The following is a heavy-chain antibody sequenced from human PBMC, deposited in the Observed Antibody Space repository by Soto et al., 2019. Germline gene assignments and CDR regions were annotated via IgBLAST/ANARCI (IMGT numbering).Heavy chain of an antibody. Sequence: SVKVSCKASGGTFSSYAISWVRQAPGQGLEWMGGIIPIFGTANYAQKFQGRVTITADESTSTAYMELSSLRPEDTAVYYCTKDKMYVSVAAAIVDLDNWGQGTLVTVSS. J-gene: IGHJ4*02. CDR3: TKDKMYVSVAAAIVDLDN. CDR1: GGTFSSYA. D-gene: IGHD6-13*01. CDR2: IIPIFGTA. V-gene: IGHV1-69*13.